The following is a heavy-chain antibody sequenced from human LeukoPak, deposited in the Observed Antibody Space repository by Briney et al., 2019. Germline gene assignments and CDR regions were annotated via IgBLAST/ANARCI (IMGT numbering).Heavy chain of an antibody. CDR3: ARDRAYSDILTGYYGYYYYYAMDV. V-gene: IGHV3-30-3*01. CDR2: ISYDGNNK. D-gene: IGHD3-9*01. CDR1: GFTFSSYA. J-gene: IGHJ6*02. Sequence: GGSLRPSCAASGFTFSSYAMHWVRQAPGKGLEWVAVISYDGNNKYYADSVKGRFTISRDKSKNTLYLQMNSLRAEDAAVYHCARDRAYSDILTGYYGYYYYYAMDVWGQGTTVTVSS.